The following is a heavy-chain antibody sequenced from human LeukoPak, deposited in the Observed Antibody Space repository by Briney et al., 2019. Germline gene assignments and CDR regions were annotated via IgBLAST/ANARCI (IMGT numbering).Heavy chain of an antibody. V-gene: IGHV3-23*01. J-gene: IGHJ3*02. Sequence: GGSLRLSCAASRFTFSSNAMSWVRQAPGKGLEWVSTVSGSGDATYYAESVKGRFTISRDNSKNTLYLQMNSLRAEDTAVYYCARAPLVEPAALYAFDIWGQGTMVTVSS. D-gene: IGHD2-2*01. CDR1: RFTFSSNA. CDR3: ARAPLVEPAALYAFDI. CDR2: VSGSGDAT.